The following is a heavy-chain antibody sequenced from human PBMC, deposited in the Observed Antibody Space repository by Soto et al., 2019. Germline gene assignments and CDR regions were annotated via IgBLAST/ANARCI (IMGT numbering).Heavy chain of an antibody. CDR1: GFTFSSYG. D-gene: IGHD4-4*01. CDR3: AKGPTTVTTRWFDP. Sequence: EVQLLQSGGGLVQPGGSLRLSCAASGFTFSSYGMSWVRQAPGRGLEWISGISGSGSRAFYADSVKGRFTISRDNSKDTLYLQLKSLRGDDTALYYCAKGPTTVTTRWFDPWGQGTLVTVAS. V-gene: IGHV3-23*01. CDR2: ISGSGSRA. J-gene: IGHJ5*02.